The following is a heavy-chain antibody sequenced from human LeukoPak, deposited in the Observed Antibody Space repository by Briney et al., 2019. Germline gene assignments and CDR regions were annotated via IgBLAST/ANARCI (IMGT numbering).Heavy chain of an antibody. V-gene: IGHV1-8*01. CDR2: MNPNSGNT. D-gene: IGHD6-13*01. J-gene: IGHJ4*02. CDR1: GYTFTSYD. CDR3: ARDLSAAGTGFDY. Sequence: ASVKVSCKASGYTFTSYDINWMRQATGQGLEWMGWMNPNSGNTGYAQKFQGRVTMTRNTSISTAYMELSSLRSEDTAVYYCARDLSAAGTGFDYWGQGTLVTVSS.